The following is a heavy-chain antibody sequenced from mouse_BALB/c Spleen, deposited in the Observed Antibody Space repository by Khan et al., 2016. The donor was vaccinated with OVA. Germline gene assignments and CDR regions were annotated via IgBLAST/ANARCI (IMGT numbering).Heavy chain of an antibody. CDR3: ALVYYGNYIYFSY. Sequence: VQLKQSGAELVKPGASVKLSCTASGFKIIDTYMHWVKQRPEQGLDWIGRIDPANGNTKYDPKFQGKASITADTSSNTAYLQLSSLTSEDSAFFYCALVYYGNYIYFSYWGQGTTLTVSS. CDR1: GFKIIDTY. J-gene: IGHJ2*01. V-gene: IGHV14-3*02. D-gene: IGHD2-1*01. CDR2: IDPANGNT.